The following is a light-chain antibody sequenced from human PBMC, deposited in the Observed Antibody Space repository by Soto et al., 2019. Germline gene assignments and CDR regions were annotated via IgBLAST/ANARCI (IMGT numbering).Light chain of an antibody. V-gene: IGKV3-20*01. CDR3: QQYGDSPPWT. J-gene: IGKJ1*01. Sequence: EIVMTQSPATLSVSPGERATLSCRASQSVSSNLAWYQQKPGQAPRLLIYGASSRATGIPDRFSGSGSGTDFTLTISRLEPEDFAVYYCQQYGDSPPWTFGQGTKVDNK. CDR1: QSVSSN. CDR2: GAS.